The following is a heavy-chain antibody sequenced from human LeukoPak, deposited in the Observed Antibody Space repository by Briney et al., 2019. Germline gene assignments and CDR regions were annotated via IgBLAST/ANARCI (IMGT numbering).Heavy chain of an antibody. V-gene: IGHV3-48*03. CDR3: ATLGYDFWGGVFDY. CDR1: GFTFSSYE. CDR2: ISSSGSTI. D-gene: IGHD3-3*01. J-gene: IGHJ4*02. Sequence: PGGSLRLSCAASGFTFSSYEMNWVRQAPGKGLEWVSYISSSGSTIYYADSVKGRFTISRDNAKNSLYLQMNSLRAEDTAVYYCATLGYDFWGGVFDYWGQGTLVTVSS.